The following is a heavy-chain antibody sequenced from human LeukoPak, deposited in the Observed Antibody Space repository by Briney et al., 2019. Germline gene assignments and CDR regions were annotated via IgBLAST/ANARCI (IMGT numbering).Heavy chain of an antibody. CDR1: GGSISRYY. Sequence: SEALSPTCTVSGGSISRYYWSWIRQPAGKGLEWIGRIYTSGSTNYNPSLKSRVTMSVDTSKNQFSLKLSSVTAADTAVYYCARDFPHYDILTGRGGWFDPWGQGTLVTVSS. CDR3: ARDFPHYDILTGRGGWFDP. CDR2: IYTSGST. V-gene: IGHV4-4*07. D-gene: IGHD3-9*01. J-gene: IGHJ5*02.